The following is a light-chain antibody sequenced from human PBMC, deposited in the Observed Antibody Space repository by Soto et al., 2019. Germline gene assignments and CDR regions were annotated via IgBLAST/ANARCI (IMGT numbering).Light chain of an antibody. CDR1: SSNIGSYT. CDR3: AAWDDSLNGLYV. CDR2: TNS. Sequence: QPVLTQPPSASGTHRQSVTISCSGSSSNIGSYTVNWYQQLPGTAPKLLIYTNSQRPSGVPDRFSGSKSGTSASLAISGLQSEDEADYYCAAWDDSLNGLYVFGTGTKVTVL. J-gene: IGLJ1*01. V-gene: IGLV1-44*01.